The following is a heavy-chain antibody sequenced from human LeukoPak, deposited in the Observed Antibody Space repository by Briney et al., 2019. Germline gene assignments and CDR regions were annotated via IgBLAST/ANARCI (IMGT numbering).Heavy chain of an antibody. CDR2: INHSGST. D-gene: IGHD6-19*01. CDR1: GGSFSGYY. V-gene: IGHV4-34*01. Sequence: PSETLSLTCAVYGGSFSGYYWSWIRQPPGKGLEWIGEINHSGSTNYNPSLKSRVTISVETSKNQFSLKLSSVTAADTAVYYCARVFSGGWYGSDYWGQGTLVTVSS. J-gene: IGHJ4*02. CDR3: ARVFSGGWYGSDY.